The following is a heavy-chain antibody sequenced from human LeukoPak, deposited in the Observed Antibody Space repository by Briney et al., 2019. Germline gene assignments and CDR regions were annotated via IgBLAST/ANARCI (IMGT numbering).Heavy chain of an antibody. V-gene: IGHV3-48*01. CDR2: ILGGGGTI. CDR1: GFSFNTYA. D-gene: IGHD3-10*02. Sequence: GGSLRLSCAASGFSFNTYAMNWVRQAPGKGLEWVSSILGGGGTISYADSAKGRFTISRDNGKNSVYLQMNSLRAEDTAMYYCARDYSRYVPSYDYWGQGTLVTVSS. CDR3: ARDYSRYVPSYDY. J-gene: IGHJ4*02.